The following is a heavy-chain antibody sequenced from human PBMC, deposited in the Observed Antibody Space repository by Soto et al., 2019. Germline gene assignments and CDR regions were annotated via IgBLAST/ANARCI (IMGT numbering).Heavy chain of an antibody. J-gene: IGHJ4*02. CDR1: GFTFSNYW. CDR3: AKRGSGSYYDY. CDR2: INSGGSST. V-gene: IGHV3-74*01. Sequence: GGSLRLSCAASGFTFSNYWMHWVRQAPGKGLVWVSHINSGGSSTTYADSVKGRFTISRDNAKNTLYLQMNSLRAEDTAVYYCAKRGSGSYYDYWGQGTLVTSPQ. D-gene: IGHD3-10*01.